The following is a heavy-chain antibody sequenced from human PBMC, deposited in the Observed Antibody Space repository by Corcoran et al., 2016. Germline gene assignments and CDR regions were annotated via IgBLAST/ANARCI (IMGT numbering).Heavy chain of an antibody. CDR3: AKDIARASSCWYGVGDY. J-gene: IGHJ4*02. CDR1: GFTFDDYA. D-gene: IGHD6-19*01. Sequence: EVQLVESGGVVVQPGGSLRLSCAASGFTFDDYAMHWVRQAPGKGLEWVSLISWDGGSTYYADSVKGRFTISRDNSKNSLYLQMNSVRAEDTAFYYCAKDIARASSCWYGVGDYWGQGTLVTVSS. V-gene: IGHV3-43D*03. CDR2: ISWDGGST.